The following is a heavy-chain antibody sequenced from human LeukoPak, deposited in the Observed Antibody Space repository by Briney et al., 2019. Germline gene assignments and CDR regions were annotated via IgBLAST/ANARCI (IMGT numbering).Heavy chain of an antibody. CDR3: ARYQLPDY. Sequence: PSETLSLTCTVSGASMTGYYWTWIRQPPGKGLEWIGYIYYSGSTSYNPSLKSRVTISLDTSKNQFSLKMTSVTAADTAVDYCARYQLPDYWGPGTLVTVSS. D-gene: IGHD2-2*01. J-gene: IGHJ4*02. CDR2: IYYSGST. V-gene: IGHV4-59*01. CDR1: GASMTGYY.